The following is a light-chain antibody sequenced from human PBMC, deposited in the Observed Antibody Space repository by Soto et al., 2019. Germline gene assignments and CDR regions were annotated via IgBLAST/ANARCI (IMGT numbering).Light chain of an antibody. CDR2: DVN. Sequence: QSALTQPASVSGSPGQSITISCTGTSSAVGGYNFVSWYQQHPGKAPKLMIYDVNNRPSGVSNRFSGSKSGNTASLTISGLQAEDEADYYCSSYTSSSTYVFGTGTKVTVL. CDR3: SSYTSSSTYV. J-gene: IGLJ1*01. CDR1: SSAVGGYNF. V-gene: IGLV2-14*03.